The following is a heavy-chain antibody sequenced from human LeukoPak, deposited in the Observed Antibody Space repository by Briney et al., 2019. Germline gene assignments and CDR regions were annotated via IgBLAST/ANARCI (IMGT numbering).Heavy chain of an antibody. D-gene: IGHD4/OR15-4a*01. CDR3: AREPYGASPHFDY. CDR1: GGSITSSSYY. J-gene: IGHJ4*02. CDR2: MYYSGST. Sequence: SETLSLTCAVSGGSITSSSYYWAWIRQPPGKGLEWIGSMYYSGSTYHNPSLKSRVTISIDTSKNQFSLNLTSVTAADTAVYYCAREPYGASPHFDYWGQETLVTVSS. V-gene: IGHV4-39*07.